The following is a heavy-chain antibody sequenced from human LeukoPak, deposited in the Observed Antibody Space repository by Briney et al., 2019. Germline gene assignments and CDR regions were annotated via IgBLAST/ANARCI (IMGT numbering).Heavy chain of an antibody. D-gene: IGHD6-6*01. CDR2: IYTSGST. Sequence: PSETLSLTCTVSGGSISSYYWSWIRQPAGKGLEWIGRIYTSGSTNYNPSLKSRVTMSVDTSKNQFSLKLSSVTAADTAVYYCARVDSSSRYYYYYYMDVWGKGTTVTVSS. V-gene: IGHV4-4*07. CDR1: GGSISSYY. J-gene: IGHJ6*03. CDR3: ARVDSSSRYYYYYYMDV.